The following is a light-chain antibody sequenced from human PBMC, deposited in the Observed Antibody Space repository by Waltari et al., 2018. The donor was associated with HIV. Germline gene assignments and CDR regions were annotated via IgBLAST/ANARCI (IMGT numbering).Light chain of an antibody. CDR1: SSNIGSNY. V-gene: IGLV1-47*01. J-gene: IGLJ3*02. Sequence: QSVLTQPPSASGTPGQRVTISCSGSSSNIGSNYGYWYQQLPGTAPKLLIYRNNHRPSGVPDRFSCSKSGTSASRAISGLRSEDEAEYYCAAWDDSLSGLGFGGGTKVTVL. CDR3: AAWDDSLSGLG. CDR2: RNN.